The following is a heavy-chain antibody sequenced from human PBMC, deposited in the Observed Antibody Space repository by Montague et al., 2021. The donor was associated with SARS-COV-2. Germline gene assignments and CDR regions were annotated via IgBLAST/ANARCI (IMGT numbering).Heavy chain of an antibody. CDR1: GGSISSSSYY. V-gene: IGHV4-39*07. Sequence: SETLSLTCTVSGGSISSSSYYWGWIRQPPGKGLEWIGSIYYSGSTYYTPSLTSRVTISVDTSKNQFSLKLTSVTAADTAVYYCARDLWVWLSVEGSFDYWGQGTLVTVSS. D-gene: IGHD5-12*01. CDR2: IYYSGST. J-gene: IGHJ4*02. CDR3: ARDLWVWLSVEGSFDY.